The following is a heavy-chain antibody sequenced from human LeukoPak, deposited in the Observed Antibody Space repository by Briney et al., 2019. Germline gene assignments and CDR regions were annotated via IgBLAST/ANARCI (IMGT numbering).Heavy chain of an antibody. D-gene: IGHD3-10*01. CDR2: ISWNSGSI. Sequence: GGSLRLSCAASGFTFDDYAMHWVRQAPGKGQEWVSGISWNSGSIGYADSVKGRFTISRDNAKNSLYLQMNSLRAEDTALYYCAKDRDYYGSGSYDYWGQGTLVTVSS. J-gene: IGHJ4*02. CDR1: GFTFDDYA. V-gene: IGHV3-9*01. CDR3: AKDRDYYGSGSYDY.